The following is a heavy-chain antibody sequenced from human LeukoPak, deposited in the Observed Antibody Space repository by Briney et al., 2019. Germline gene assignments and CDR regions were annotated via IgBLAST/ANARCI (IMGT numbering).Heavy chain of an antibody. CDR1: GGSISSYY. CDR2: IYYSGST. Sequence: ETLSLTCTVSGGSISSYYWSWIRQPPGKGLEWIGYIYYSGSTNYNPSLKSRVTISVDTSKNQFSLKLSSVTAADTAVYYRARHRYSSSWYRTDYWGQGTLVTVSS. J-gene: IGHJ4*02. CDR3: ARHRYSSSWYRTDY. D-gene: IGHD6-13*01. V-gene: IGHV4-59*08.